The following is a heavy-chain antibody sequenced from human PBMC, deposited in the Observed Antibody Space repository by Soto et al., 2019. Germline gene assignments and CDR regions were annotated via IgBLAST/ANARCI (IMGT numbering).Heavy chain of an antibody. CDR1: GFTFRSYA. CDR2: ISNSADST. Sequence: EVQLLESGGGFTQPGGSLRLSCAAPGFTFRSYAMSWVRQAPGKGLEWVSTISNSADSTTYADSVKGRFTISRDNSKNTLYLQMNSLRADDTAVYYCAKGRESSGAYRPFDYWGQGTLVTVSS. J-gene: IGHJ4*02. CDR3: AKGRESSGAYRPFDY. V-gene: IGHV3-23*01. D-gene: IGHD2-15*01.